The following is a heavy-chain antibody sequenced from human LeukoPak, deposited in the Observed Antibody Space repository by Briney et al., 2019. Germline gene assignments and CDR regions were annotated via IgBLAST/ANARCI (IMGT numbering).Heavy chain of an antibody. CDR2: IDTSGNT. D-gene: IGHD3-22*01. J-gene: IGHJ4*02. V-gene: IGHV4-4*07. CDR3: ARTPYYDSSGYQDY. Sequence: SETLSLTCTVSGGSISSYYWGWVRQPAGKGLEWIGRIDTSGNTNYKPSLKRRVTISVDTSKNQFSLKLSSVTAADTAVYYCARTPYYDSSGYQDYWGQGTLVTVSS. CDR1: GGSISSYY.